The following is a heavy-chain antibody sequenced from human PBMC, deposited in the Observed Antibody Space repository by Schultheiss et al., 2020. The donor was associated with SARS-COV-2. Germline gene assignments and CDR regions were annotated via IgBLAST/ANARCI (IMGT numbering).Heavy chain of an antibody. Sequence: ASVKVSCKASGYTFTGYYMHWVRQAPGQGLEWMGWINPNSGGTNYAQKFQGWVTMTRDTSISTAYMELSRLRSDDTAVYYCARGAKYYYDSSGYSFDYWGQGTLVTVSS. V-gene: IGHV1-2*04. CDR3: ARGAKYYYDSSGYSFDY. J-gene: IGHJ4*02. CDR1: GYTFTGYY. CDR2: INPNSGGT. D-gene: IGHD3-22*01.